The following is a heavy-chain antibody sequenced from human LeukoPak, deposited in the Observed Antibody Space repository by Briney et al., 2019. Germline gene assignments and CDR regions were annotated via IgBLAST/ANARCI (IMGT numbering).Heavy chain of an antibody. V-gene: IGHV4-61*01. CDR3: ARALVGATTLYFQH. D-gene: IGHD1-26*01. CDR1: GGSFSSGSYY. Sequence: PSETLSLTCTVSGGSFSSGSYYWSWIRQPPGKGLEWIGYIYYSGSTNYNPSLKSRVTISVDTSKNQFSLKLSSVTAADTAVYYCARALVGATTLYFQHWGQGTLVTASS. J-gene: IGHJ1*01. CDR2: IYYSGST.